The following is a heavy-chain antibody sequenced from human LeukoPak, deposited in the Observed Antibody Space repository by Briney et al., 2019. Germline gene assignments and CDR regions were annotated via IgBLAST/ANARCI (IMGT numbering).Heavy chain of an antibody. CDR1: GGSINSYY. CDR2: IYYSGST. CDR3: ARGAPYYYDSSGYLFDY. J-gene: IGHJ4*02. V-gene: IGHV4-59*01. Sequence: PSETLSLTCTVSGGSINSYYWSWIRQPPGKGLEWIGYIYYSGSTNYNPSLKSRVTISVDTSKNQFSLKLSSVTAADTAVYYCARGAPYYYDSSGYLFDYWSQGTLVTVSS. D-gene: IGHD3-22*01.